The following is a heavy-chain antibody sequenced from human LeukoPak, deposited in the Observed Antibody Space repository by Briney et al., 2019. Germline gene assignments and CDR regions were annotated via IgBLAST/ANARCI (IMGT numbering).Heavy chain of an antibody. CDR1: GYTFTSYY. D-gene: IGHD4-17*01. V-gene: IGHV1-18*04. J-gene: IGHJ4*02. CDR3: ARTLYGDLDY. Sequence: ASVKVSCKASGYTFTSYYMHWVRQAPGQGLEWMGWISAYNGNTNYAQKLQGRVTMTTDTSTSTAYMELRSLRSDDTAVYYCARTLYGDLDYWGQGTLVTVSS. CDR2: ISAYNGNT.